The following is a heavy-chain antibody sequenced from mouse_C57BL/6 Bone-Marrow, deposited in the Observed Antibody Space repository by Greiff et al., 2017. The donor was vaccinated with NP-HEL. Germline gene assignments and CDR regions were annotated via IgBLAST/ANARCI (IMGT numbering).Heavy chain of an antibody. CDR2: ISSGGSYT. Sequence: EVKLMESGGDLVKPGGSLKLSCAASGFTFSSYGMSWVRQTPDKRLEWVATISSGGSYTYYPDSVKGRFTISRDNAKNTLYLHMSSLKSDDTAMYYCAIGSSAAQATLFDYWGQGTTLTVSS. V-gene: IGHV5-6*01. CDR1: GFTFSSYG. CDR3: AIGSSAAQATLFDY. D-gene: IGHD3-2*02. J-gene: IGHJ2*01.